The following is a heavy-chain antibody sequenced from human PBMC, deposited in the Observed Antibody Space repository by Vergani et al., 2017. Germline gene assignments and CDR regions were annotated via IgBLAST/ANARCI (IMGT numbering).Heavy chain of an antibody. J-gene: IGHJ4*02. CDR3: ARGDYGILTGYRY. CDR1: GYTFSNYY. V-gene: IGHV1-46*03. D-gene: IGHD3-9*01. CDR2: INPSGGHT. Sequence: QVQVVQSGAEVKKSGASVKVSCKTSGYTFSNYYMHWVRQAPGQGLEWMGIINPSGGHTNYAQKFQGRVTMTSDTSTSTVYIELSSLRSEDTAIYYCARGDYGILTGYRYWGQGTLVTVSA.